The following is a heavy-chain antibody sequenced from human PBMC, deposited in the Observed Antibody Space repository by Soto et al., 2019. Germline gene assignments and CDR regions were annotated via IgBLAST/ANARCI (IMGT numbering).Heavy chain of an antibody. J-gene: IGHJ3*02. CDR3: ASEIAAAGTGGFAFDI. D-gene: IGHD6-13*01. CDR1: GYSYTGYY. CDR2: INPSGGSA. Sequence: ASVKVSCKASGYSYTGYYMHWVRQAPGQGLEWMGWINPSGGSASYAQKFQGRVTMTRDTSTSTVYMELSSLRSEDTAVYYCASEIAAAGTGGFAFDIWGQGTMVTVSS. V-gene: IGHV1-46*03.